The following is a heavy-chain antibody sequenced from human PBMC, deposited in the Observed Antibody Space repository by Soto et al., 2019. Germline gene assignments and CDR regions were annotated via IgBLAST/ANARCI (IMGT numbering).Heavy chain of an antibody. Sequence: SVKVSCKASGGTFNKYAIDWVRQAPGQGLEWMGGITPLFGTPNYAQRFQGRVTISADEVTSTAYMELRSLRSDDTGVYYCARQFDYDTSGYYYAYWGQGTLVTVS. D-gene: IGHD3-22*01. CDR2: ITPLFGTP. CDR3: ARQFDYDTSGYYYAY. CDR1: GGTFNKYA. V-gene: IGHV1-69*13. J-gene: IGHJ4*02.